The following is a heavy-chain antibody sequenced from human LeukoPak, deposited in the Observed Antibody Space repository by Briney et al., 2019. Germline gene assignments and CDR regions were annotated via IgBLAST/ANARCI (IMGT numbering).Heavy chain of an antibody. J-gene: IGHJ3*02. CDR1: GGSFSGYY. CDR3: ARRRRRYSSLGDAFDI. Sequence: PSETLSLTCAVYGGSFSGYYWSWIRQPPGKGLEWIGGINHSGSTNYNPSLKSRVTISVDTSKNQFSLKLSSVTAADTAVYYCARRRRRYSSLGDAFDIWGQRTMVPVSS. CDR2: INHSGST. D-gene: IGHD5-18*01. V-gene: IGHV4-34*01.